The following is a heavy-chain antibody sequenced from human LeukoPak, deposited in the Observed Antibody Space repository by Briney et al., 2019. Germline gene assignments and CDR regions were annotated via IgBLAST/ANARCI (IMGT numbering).Heavy chain of an antibody. CDR3: ATGRAAHLFDF. V-gene: IGHV3-7*01. CDR1: GFTFSTDW. J-gene: IGHJ4*02. CDR2: VKQDGSEK. Sequence: GGSLRLSCAASGFTFSTDWMIWVRQAPGKGLEWVANVKQDGSEKYYVDSVKGRFTISRVNAKNSLYLQMNSLRAEDTAVYYCATGRAAHLFDFWGQGTLVTVSS. D-gene: IGHD6-6*01.